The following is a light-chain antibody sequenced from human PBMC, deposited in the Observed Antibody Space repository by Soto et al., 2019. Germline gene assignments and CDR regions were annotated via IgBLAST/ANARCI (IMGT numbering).Light chain of an antibody. CDR3: AAWDVTLNGFV. CDR1: SSNIGENA. Sequence: QSVLTQPPSASGTPGQRITISCSGSSSNIGENAVNWYQQLPGAAPKLLIYSIHKRPSGVPDRFSGSKSGTSGSLAISGLQSEDEADYYCAAWDVTLNGFVFGTGTKLTVL. V-gene: IGLV1-44*01. CDR2: SIH. J-gene: IGLJ1*01.